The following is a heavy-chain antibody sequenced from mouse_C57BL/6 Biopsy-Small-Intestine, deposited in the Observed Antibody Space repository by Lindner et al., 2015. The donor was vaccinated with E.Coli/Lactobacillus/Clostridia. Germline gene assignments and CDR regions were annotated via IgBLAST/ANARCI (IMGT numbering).Heavy chain of an antibody. V-gene: IGHV1-14*01. CDR2: MNPYSDGT. CDR3: VSYEAY. D-gene: IGHD1-1*01. CDR1: GYTFTNYV. Sequence: VQLQESGPELVKPGTSLKMSCKASGYTFTNYVMHWVRQKPGQGLEWIGYMNPYSDGTKYDEKFKGKATLTSDESSSTAYMQLNSLTSEDSAVYYCVSYEAYWGQGTLVTVSA. J-gene: IGHJ3*01.